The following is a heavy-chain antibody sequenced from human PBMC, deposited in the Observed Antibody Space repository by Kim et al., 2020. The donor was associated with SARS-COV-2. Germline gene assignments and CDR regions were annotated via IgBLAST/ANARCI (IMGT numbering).Heavy chain of an antibody. Sequence: IPSLSSRVTISVGPSKNQFSLRLGSVTAADTAVYYCAWGGRWELSEAFDIWGQGTMVTVSS. D-gene: IGHD1-26*01. V-gene: IGHV4-30-2*04. J-gene: IGHJ3*02. CDR3: AWGGRWELSEAFDI.